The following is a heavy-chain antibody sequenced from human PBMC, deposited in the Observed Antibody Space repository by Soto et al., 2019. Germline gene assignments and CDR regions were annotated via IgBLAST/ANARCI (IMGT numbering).Heavy chain of an antibody. J-gene: IGHJ5*02. CDR3: ARVLNTMIVVVIGWFDP. D-gene: IGHD3-22*01. CDR1: GYTFTSYG. V-gene: IGHV1-18*04. Sequence: GASVKVSCKASGYTFTSYGISWVRQAPGQGLEWMGWISAYNGNTNYAQKLQGRVTMTTDTSTSTAYMELRSLRSDDTAVYYCARVLNTMIVVVIGWFDPWGQGTLVTVSS. CDR2: ISAYNGNT.